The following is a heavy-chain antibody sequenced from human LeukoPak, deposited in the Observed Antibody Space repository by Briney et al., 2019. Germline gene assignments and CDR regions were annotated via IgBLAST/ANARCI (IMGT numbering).Heavy chain of an antibody. CDR1: GFTFTSSA. J-gene: IGHJ3*02. CDR3: RSSGYYRVDAFDI. V-gene: IGHV1-58*01. CDR2: IVVGSGNT. D-gene: IGHD3-22*01. Sequence: KISCQGSGFTFTSSAVQWVRQARGQRLEWIGWIVVGSGNTNYAQKFQKRVTITRDMSTSTAYMELSSLRSEDTAVYYCRSSGYYRVDAFDIWGQGTMVTVSS.